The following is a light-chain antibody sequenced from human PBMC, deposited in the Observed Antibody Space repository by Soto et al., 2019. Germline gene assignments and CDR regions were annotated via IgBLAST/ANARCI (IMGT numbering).Light chain of an antibody. V-gene: IGKV1-5*01. J-gene: IGKJ5*01. CDR3: QQYHTSSIT. Sequence: DIRMTQSPSTLSGSVGDRVTITCRASQTISSWLAWYQQKPGKAPKLLIYAASSLQSGVPSRFSGSGSGTDFTLTISSLQPEDFATYYCQQYHTSSITFGQGTRLEIK. CDR1: QTISSW. CDR2: AAS.